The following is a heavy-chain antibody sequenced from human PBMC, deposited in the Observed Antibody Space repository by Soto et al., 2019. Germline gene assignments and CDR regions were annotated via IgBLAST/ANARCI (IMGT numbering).Heavy chain of an antibody. V-gene: IGHV4-59*01. CDR2: IYFNGTT. Sequence: PEALPHPSTVSGVTPRGCYWGWIRQTPGKTLEWIGCIYFNGTTKYNPPLKSRVTTSLDMSKNQFSLKLRSLTATDTVLYHCASGQGTHTDRGRGTPVTGSS. CDR1: GVTPRGCY. CDR3: ASGQGTHTD. D-gene: IGHD1-1*01. J-gene: IGHJ4*02.